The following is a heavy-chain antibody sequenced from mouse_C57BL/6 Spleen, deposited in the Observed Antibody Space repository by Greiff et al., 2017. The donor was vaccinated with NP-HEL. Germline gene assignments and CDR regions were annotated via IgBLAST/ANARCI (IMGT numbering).Heavy chain of an antibody. V-gene: IGHV5-4*01. D-gene: IGHD2-4*01. J-gene: IGHJ4*01. CDR2: ISDGGSYT. CDR3: ARAYDYDHGFPYAMDY. CDR1: GFTFSSYA. Sequence: DVQLVESGGGLVKPGGSLKLSCAASGFTFSSYAMSWVRQTPEKRLEWVATISDGGSYTYYPDNVKGRFTISRDNAKNNLYLQMSHLKSEDTAMYYCARAYDYDHGFPYAMDYWGQGTSVTVSS.